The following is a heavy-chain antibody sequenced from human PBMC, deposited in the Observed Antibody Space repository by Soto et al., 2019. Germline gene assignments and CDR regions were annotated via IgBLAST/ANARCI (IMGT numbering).Heavy chain of an antibody. V-gene: IGHV1-69*01. D-gene: IGHD2-15*01. CDR1: GGTFSSYA. CDR2: IIPIFGTA. Sequence: QVQLVQSGAEVKKPGSSVKVSCKASGGTFSSYAISWVRQAPGQGLEWMGGIIPIFGTANYAQKFQGRVTITADEYTSTAYMELSGLRSEDTAVYYCASEGSCGRRYYYYGMDVWGKGTTVTVSS. J-gene: IGHJ6*04. CDR3: ASEGSCGRRYYYYGMDV.